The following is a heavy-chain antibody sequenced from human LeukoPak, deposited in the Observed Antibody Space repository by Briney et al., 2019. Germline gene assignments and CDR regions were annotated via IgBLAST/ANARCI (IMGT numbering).Heavy chain of an antibody. J-gene: IGHJ4*02. CDR2: ISSSSGYM. CDR3: ARDRRDSSGYYYGHKYYFDY. D-gene: IGHD3-22*01. CDR1: GFTFSSYS. Sequence: TPGGSLRLSCAASGFTFSSYSMNWVRQAPGKGLEWVSSISSSSGYMYYADSVKGRFTISRDNAKNSLYLQMNSLRAEDTAVYYCARDRRDSSGYYYGHKYYFDYWGQGTLVTVSS. V-gene: IGHV3-21*01.